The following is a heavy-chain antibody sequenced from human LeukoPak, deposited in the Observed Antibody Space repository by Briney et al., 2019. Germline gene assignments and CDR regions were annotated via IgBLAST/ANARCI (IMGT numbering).Heavy chain of an antibody. Sequence: ASVKVSCKASGYTFTSYGISWVRQAPGQGLEWMGWINPNSGGTNYAQKFQGRVIMTRDTSISTAYIELSRLRSDDTAVYYCARDLDGSSGCDYWGQGTLVTVPS. CDR1: GYTFTSYG. D-gene: IGHD6-13*01. V-gene: IGHV1-2*02. J-gene: IGHJ4*02. CDR2: INPNSGGT. CDR3: ARDLDGSSGCDY.